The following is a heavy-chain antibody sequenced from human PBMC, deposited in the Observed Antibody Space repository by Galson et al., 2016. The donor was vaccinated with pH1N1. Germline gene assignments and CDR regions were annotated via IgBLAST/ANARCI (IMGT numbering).Heavy chain of an antibody. J-gene: IGHJ4*02. V-gene: IGHV1-69*13. CDR3: ARHPTYYDNTYFDY. Sequence: SVKVSCKASGGTFRSNAISWVRQAPGQGLEWMGGIIAIFGTAHYAQKFQGRVTITADESASTAFMELNSLTSDDTAVYFCARHPTYYDNTYFDYWGPGTLVIVSS. CDR1: GGTFRSNA. CDR2: IIAIFGTA. D-gene: IGHD3-22*01.